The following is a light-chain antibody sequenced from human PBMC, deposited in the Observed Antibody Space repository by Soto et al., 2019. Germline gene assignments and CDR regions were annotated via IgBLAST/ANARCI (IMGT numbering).Light chain of an antibody. CDR1: SSDVGGYNY. CDR2: DVS. Sequence: QSALTQPASVSGSPGQSITISCTGTSSDVGGYNYVSWYQHHPGKAPKLMIYDVSNRPSGVSNRFSGSKSGNTASLIISGLQAEDEAEYYCSSYTSSSTLSTYVFGSGTKVTV. J-gene: IGLJ1*01. V-gene: IGLV2-14*03. CDR3: SSYTSSSTLSTYV.